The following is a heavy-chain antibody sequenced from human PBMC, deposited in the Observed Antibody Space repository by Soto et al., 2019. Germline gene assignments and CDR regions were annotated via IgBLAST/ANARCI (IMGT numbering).Heavy chain of an antibody. CDR2: ISYDGRNK. Sequence: ESGGGVVQPGRSLRLSCAASGFTFSSYGMHWVRQAPGKGLEWVAVISYDGRNKYYADSVKGRITISKDNSKNTQYLQMNSLRAEDTAVYYCAKDQEWLGYYYYYGMDVWGQGTTVTVSS. J-gene: IGHJ6*01. CDR3: AKDQEWLGYYYYYGMDV. D-gene: IGHD6-19*01. CDR1: GFTFSSYG. V-gene: IGHV3-30*18.